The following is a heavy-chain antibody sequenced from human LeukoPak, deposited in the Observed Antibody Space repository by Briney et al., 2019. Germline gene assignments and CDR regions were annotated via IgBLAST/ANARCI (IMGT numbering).Heavy chain of an antibody. J-gene: IGHJ5*02. CDR3: AREGLAMVRGVLPKEAWGWFDP. Sequence: SETLSLTCTVSNGSISSDTYFWSWIRQPAGKGLEWIGRIYKSGSTNYNPSLKSRVTISVDTPKNQFSLKLSSVTAADTAVYYCAREGLAMVRGVLPKEAWGWFDPWGQGTLVTVSS. V-gene: IGHV4-61*02. CDR1: NGSISSDTYF. D-gene: IGHD3-10*01. CDR2: IYKSGST.